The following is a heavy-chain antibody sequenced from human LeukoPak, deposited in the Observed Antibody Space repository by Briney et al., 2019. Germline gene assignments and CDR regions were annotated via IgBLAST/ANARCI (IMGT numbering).Heavy chain of an antibody. V-gene: IGHV3-30-3*01. D-gene: IGHD2-15*01. CDR2: ISYDGSNK. CDR3: ARFIGVVVAATRAYYFDY. Sequence: GGSLRLSCAASGFTFSSYAMHWVRQAPGKGLEWVAVISYDGSNKYYADSVKGRFTIPRDNSKNTLYLQMNSLRAEDTAVYYCARFIGVVVAATRAYYFDYWGQGTLVTVSS. J-gene: IGHJ4*02. CDR1: GFTFSSYA.